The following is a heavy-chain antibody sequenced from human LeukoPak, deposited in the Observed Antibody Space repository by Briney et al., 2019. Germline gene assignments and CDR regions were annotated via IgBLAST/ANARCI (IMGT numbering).Heavy chain of an antibody. V-gene: IGHV3-21*01. Sequence: GSLRLSCAASGFTFSSYSMNWVRQAPGKGLEWVSSISSSSSYIYYADSVKGRFTISRDNAKNSLYLQMNSLRAEDTAVYYCEGYYYDSSGYLGYWGQGTLVTVSS. CDR3: EGYYYDSSGYLGY. J-gene: IGHJ4*02. CDR2: ISSSSSYI. D-gene: IGHD3-22*01. CDR1: GFTFSSYS.